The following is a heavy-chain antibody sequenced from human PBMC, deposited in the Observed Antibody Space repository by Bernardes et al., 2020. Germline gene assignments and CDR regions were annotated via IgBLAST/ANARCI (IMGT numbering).Heavy chain of an antibody. CDR3: ARGSGYCSGGSCPAPFDY. CDR2: ISAYNGNT. Sequence: ASVKVSCKASGYTFTSYGIGWVRQAPGQGLEWMGWISAYNGNTNYAQKLQGRVTMTTDTSTSTAYMELRSLRSDDTAVYYCARGSGYCSGGSCPAPFDYWGQGTLVTVSS. J-gene: IGHJ4*02. CDR1: GYTFTSYG. D-gene: IGHD2-15*01. V-gene: IGHV1-18*01.